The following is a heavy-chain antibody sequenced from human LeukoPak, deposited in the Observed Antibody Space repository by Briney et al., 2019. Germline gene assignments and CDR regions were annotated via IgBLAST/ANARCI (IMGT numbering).Heavy chain of an antibody. D-gene: IGHD3-22*01. CDR3: ARHLYSYDSSPYYP. V-gene: IGHV4-59*02. CDR1: GGSVNSYY. Sequence: SETLSLTCTVSGGSVNSYYWSWIRQPPGKGLEWIGHISYSGSTNYNPSIKTRVTISIDTSKNQVSLKLTSVTAADTAVYSCARHLYSYDSSPYYPWGQGTLVTVSS. CDR2: ISYSGST. J-gene: IGHJ5*02.